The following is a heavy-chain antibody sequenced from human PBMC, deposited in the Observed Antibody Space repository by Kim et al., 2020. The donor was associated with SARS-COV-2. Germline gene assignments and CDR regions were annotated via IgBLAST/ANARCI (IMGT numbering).Heavy chain of an antibody. CDR1: GFTFSSYA. J-gene: IGHJ4*02. V-gene: IGHV3-23*01. D-gene: IGHD6-13*01. CDR2: ISGSGDST. CDR3: AKDSSSLYYFDY. Sequence: GGSLRLSCAASGFTFSSYAMSWVRQAPGKGLEWVSGISGSGDSTYYADSVKGRFTISRDNSKNTLYLQMNSLRAEDTAVYYCAKDSSSLYYFDYWGQGTLVTVSS.